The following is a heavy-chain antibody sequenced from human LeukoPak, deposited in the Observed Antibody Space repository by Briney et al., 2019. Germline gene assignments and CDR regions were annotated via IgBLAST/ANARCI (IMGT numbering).Heavy chain of an antibody. Sequence: GGSLRLSCAASGFTFSTYSMNWVRQAPGKGLEWVSSISSSSSYIYYADSVKGRFAISRDNAKNSLYLQMTSLRAEDTAVYHCARDIYDFWSGELDHWGQGTLVTVSS. CDR2: ISSSSSYI. V-gene: IGHV3-21*01. J-gene: IGHJ4*02. CDR1: GFTFSTYS. D-gene: IGHD3-3*01. CDR3: ARDIYDFWSGELDH.